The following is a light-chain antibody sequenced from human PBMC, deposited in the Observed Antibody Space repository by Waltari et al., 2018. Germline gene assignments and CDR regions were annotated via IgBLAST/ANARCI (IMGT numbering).Light chain of an antibody. V-gene: IGLV3-1*01. Sequence: SYALTQPPSVSVSPGQTASITSSGDKLGDKDVCWYQQKPGHSPKVVISQYSLRPSWIPERFSGSNSVNTATLTISGTQPVDDADYYCQAWDSGVVFGGGTKLTVL. CDR3: QAWDSGVV. J-gene: IGLJ2*01. CDR2: QYS. CDR1: KLGDKD.